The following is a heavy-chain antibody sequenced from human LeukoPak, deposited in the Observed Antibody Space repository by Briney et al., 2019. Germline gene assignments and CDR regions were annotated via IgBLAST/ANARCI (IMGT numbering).Heavy chain of an antibody. D-gene: IGHD3-16*01. CDR3: ARDYAVGESFDI. Sequence: SGGSLRLSCAGSGSTFSSYWMHWVRQAPGRRLVWVSRITSDGGSTSYADSVKGRFTISRDNARNTLYLQMNSLRDGDTAVYYCARDYAVGESFDIWGQGTMVTVPS. V-gene: IGHV3-74*01. CDR1: GSTFSSYW. J-gene: IGHJ3*02. CDR2: ITSDGGST.